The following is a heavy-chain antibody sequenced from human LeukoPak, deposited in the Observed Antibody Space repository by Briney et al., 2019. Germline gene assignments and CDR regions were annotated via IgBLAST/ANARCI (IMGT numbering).Heavy chain of an antibody. CDR3: ASRYYDTSGYYYPGGDF. CDR2: IYYSGST. CDR1: GGSISSGDYY. J-gene: IGHJ4*02. V-gene: IGHV4-30-4*01. D-gene: IGHD3-22*01. Sequence: PSETLSLTCTVSGGSISSGDYYWSWIRQPPGKGLEWIGCIYYSGSTHYNPSLKSRVTISVDTSKNQFSLKLSSVTAADTALYYCASRYYDTSGYYYPGGDFWGQGTLVSVSS.